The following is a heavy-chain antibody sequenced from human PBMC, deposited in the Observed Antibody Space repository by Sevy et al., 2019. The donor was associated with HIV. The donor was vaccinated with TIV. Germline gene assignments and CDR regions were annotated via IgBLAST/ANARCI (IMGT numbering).Heavy chain of an antibody. J-gene: IGHJ5*02. CDR2: ISAYNGNT. Sequence: VSAKVSCKASGYTFTSYGISWVRQAPGQGLEWMGWISAYNGNTNYAQKLQGRVTMTTDTSTSTAYMELRSLRSDDTAVYYCAREASREAAAGDWFDPWGQGTLVTVSS. CDR3: AREASREAAAGDWFDP. D-gene: IGHD6-13*01. CDR1: GYTFTSYG. V-gene: IGHV1-18*01.